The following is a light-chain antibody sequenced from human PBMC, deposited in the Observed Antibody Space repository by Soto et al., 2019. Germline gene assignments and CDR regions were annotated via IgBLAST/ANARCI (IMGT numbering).Light chain of an antibody. Sequence: EIVMTQSPATLSVSQGERATFSCRASQSVIINLAWYQQKPGQAPRLLIYGASIRATGIPARFSGSGSGTEFTLTISTLQSEDFAIYYCQHYNNWLPWTFGPGTKVDIK. CDR3: QHYNNWLPWT. CDR2: GAS. V-gene: IGKV3-15*01. J-gene: IGKJ1*01. CDR1: QSVIIN.